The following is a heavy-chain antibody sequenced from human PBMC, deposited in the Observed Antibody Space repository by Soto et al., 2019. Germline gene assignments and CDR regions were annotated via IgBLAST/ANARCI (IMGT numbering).Heavy chain of an antibody. CDR3: AHKGGRGAGMDV. D-gene: IGHD2-15*01. J-gene: IGHJ6*02. Sequence: QITLKESGPTLVKPTQTLTLTCTLSGFSLSTSGVGVGWIRQPPGKALEWLALIYWDEDKRYSPSLKSRLTITKDTSTNEGVLTMTNMDPVDTGTYYCAHKGGRGAGMDVWGQGATVTVSS. V-gene: IGHV2-5*02. CDR2: IYWDEDK. CDR1: GFSLSTSGVG.